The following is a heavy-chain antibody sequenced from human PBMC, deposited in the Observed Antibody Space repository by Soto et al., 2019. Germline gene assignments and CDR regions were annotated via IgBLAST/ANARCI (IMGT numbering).Heavy chain of an antibody. V-gene: IGHV1-18*04. Sequence: QVQLVQSGAEVKKPGASVKVSCKASGYTFTSYGISWVRQAPGQGLEWMGWISAYNGNTNYAQKLQGRVTMTTDTSTSTAYMALRSLRSDDTAVYYCARGAAAAGTVNYYYYYGMDVWGQGTTVTVSS. CDR3: ARGAAAAGTVNYYYYYGMDV. D-gene: IGHD6-13*01. J-gene: IGHJ6*02. CDR2: ISAYNGNT. CDR1: GYTFTSYG.